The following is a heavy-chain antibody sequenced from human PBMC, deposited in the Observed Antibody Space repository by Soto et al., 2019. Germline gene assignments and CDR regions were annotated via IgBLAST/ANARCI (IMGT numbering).Heavy chain of an antibody. CDR2: MNPNSGNT. CDR3: AREKSSGYYYDY. CDR1: GYTFTSYD. J-gene: IGHJ4*02. D-gene: IGHD3-22*01. Sequence: QVQLVQSGAEVKKPGASVKVSCKASGYTFTSYDINWVRQATGQGLEWMGWMNPNSGNTAYAQKFQGRVTMTRNTSISTAYMELSSLRAEDTSVYYCAREKSSGYYYDYWGQGTLVNVSS. V-gene: IGHV1-8*01.